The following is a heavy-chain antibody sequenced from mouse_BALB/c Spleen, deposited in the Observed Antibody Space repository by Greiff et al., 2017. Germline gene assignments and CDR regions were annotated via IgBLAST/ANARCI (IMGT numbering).Heavy chain of an antibody. J-gene: IGHJ2*01. CDR2: INPSNGRT. D-gene: IGHD2-14*01. V-gene: IGHV1S81*02. Sequence: VQLQQSGAELVKPGASVKLSCKASGYTFTSYWMHWVKQRPGQGLEWIGEINPSNGRTNYNEKFKSKATLTVDKSSSTAYMQLSSLTSEDSAVYYCARWDRYDGEDYWGQGTTLTVSS. CDR3: ARWDRYDGEDY. CDR1: GYTFTSYW.